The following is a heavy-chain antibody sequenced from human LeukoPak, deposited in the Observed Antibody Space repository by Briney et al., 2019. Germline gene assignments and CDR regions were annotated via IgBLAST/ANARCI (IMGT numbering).Heavy chain of an antibody. Sequence: GGSLRLSCAASGFTFSSYAMSWVRQAPGKGLEWVSAISGSGGSTYYADSVKGRFTISRDNSKNTLYLQMNSLRAEDTAVYYCAKESAYYDFWSGYQMFDYWGQGTLVTASS. D-gene: IGHD3-3*01. CDR3: AKESAYYDFWSGYQMFDY. CDR1: GFTFSSYA. J-gene: IGHJ4*02. CDR2: ISGSGGST. V-gene: IGHV3-23*01.